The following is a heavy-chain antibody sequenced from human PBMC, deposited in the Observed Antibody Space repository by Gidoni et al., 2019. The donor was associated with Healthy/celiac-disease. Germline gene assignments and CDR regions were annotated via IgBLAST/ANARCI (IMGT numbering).Heavy chain of an antibody. Sequence: EVQLVESGGGLVKPGGSLRLSCAASGFTFSNAWMNWVRQAPGKGLEWVSRIKSKTDGGTTDYAAPVKGRFTISRDDSKNTLYLQMNSLKTEDTAVYYCTTDYDILTGYDWWGQGTLVTVSS. J-gene: IGHJ4*02. CDR3: TTDYDILTGYDW. D-gene: IGHD3-9*01. CDR1: GFTFSNAW. V-gene: IGHV3-15*07. CDR2: IKSKTDGGTT.